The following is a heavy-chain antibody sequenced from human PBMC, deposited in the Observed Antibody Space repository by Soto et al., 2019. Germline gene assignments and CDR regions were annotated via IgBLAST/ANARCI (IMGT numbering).Heavy chain of an antibody. CDR3: ARENQPRGLYISYYGVDV. Sequence: GASVKVSCKASGYIFTSYVMHWVRQAPGQGLEWMGWINADNGNTKYSQRFQGRVTITRDTSANTAYMELSSLRSEDAAVYYCARENQPRGLYISYYGVDVWGQGTTVTVSS. CDR1: GYIFTSYV. V-gene: IGHV1-3*01. CDR2: INADNGNT. D-gene: IGHD2-2*01. J-gene: IGHJ6*02.